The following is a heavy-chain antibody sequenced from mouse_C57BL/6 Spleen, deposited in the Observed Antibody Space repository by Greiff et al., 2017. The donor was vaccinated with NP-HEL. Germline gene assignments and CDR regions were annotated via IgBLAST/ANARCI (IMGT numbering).Heavy chain of an antibody. D-gene: IGHD1-1*01. CDR2: INPYNGGT. CDR3: ARDLLRYLYAMDY. V-gene: IGHV1-19*01. Sequence: EVKLQESGPVLVKPGASVKMSCKASGYTFTDYYMNWVKQSHGKSLEWIGVINPYNGGTSYNQKFKGKATLTVDKSSSTAYMELNSLTSEDSAVYYCARDLLRYLYAMDYWGQGTSVTVSS. J-gene: IGHJ4*01. CDR1: GYTFTDYY.